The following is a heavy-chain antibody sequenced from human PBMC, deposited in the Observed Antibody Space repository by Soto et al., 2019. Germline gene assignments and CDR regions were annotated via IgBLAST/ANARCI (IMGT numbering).Heavy chain of an antibody. CDR1: GGSISNYY. Sequence: QVQLQESGPGLVKPSATLSLTCTASGGSISNYYWSWIRLPPGKGLEWIGEIYYIRIHNYNPSLNSRDTLSVDKSNNQFSPNVSSVTAADTAGYYCARHNSRWKAYSYYYGMDVWGQGTTVTVSS. J-gene: IGHJ6*02. D-gene: IGHD3-22*01. CDR2: IYYIRIH. CDR3: ARHNSRWKAYSYYYGMDV. V-gene: IGHV4-59*08.